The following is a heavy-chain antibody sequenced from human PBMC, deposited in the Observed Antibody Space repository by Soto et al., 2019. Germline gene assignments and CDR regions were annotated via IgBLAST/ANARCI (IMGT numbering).Heavy chain of an antibody. D-gene: IGHD1-7*01. CDR3: AKLRRGTTGTEGFDP. CDR2: ISNSGGTT. J-gene: IGHJ5*02. Sequence: EAQLLESGGGLAHQGGSLTLSCAASGITFSSDAMTWVRQAPGKGLEWLSTISNSGGTTHYADSVKGRFTVSRDNFKSTLYLLMNSLRTEDTPVCYCAKLRRGTTGTEGFDPGGQGTLVTVSS. V-gene: IGHV3-23*01. CDR1: GITFSSDA.